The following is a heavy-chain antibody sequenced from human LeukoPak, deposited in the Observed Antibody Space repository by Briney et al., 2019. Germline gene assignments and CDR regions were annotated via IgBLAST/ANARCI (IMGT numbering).Heavy chain of an antibody. CDR3: ARGYWIGGNCRYSDY. CDR2: TTNKAHSYST. J-gene: IGHJ4*02. D-gene: IGHD2-15*01. Sequence: SGGSVTLSCAASGFTFSDHYMVWLRPARGEGGEGVGRTTNKAHSYSTEYAASVKGRFTISRDDSKNSLYLQMNSLKTEDTAVYYCARGYWIGGNCRYSDYWGQGTLVTVSS. CDR1: GFTFSDHY. V-gene: IGHV3-72*01.